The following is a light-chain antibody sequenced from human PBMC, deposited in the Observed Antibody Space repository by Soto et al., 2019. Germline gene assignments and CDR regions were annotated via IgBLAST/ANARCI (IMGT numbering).Light chain of an antibody. CDR3: QQSNNWPWT. J-gene: IGKJ1*01. CDR1: QSVSGK. CDR2: DAS. Sequence: EVLMTQSPATLSVSPGERATLSCRASQSVSGKLAWYQQKPGQAPRLLIYDASTRATGIPARFSGSGSGTEFTLTISSLQSEDFAVYYCQQSNNWPWTFGQGNKVDI. V-gene: IGKV3-15*01.